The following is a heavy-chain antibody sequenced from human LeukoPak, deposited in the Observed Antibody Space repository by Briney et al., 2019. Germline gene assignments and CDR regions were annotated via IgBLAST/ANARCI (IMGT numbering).Heavy chain of an antibody. CDR3: ARYRRVYYDSSGYSWWSFDY. V-gene: IGHV1-2*02. CDR2: INPNSGGT. D-gene: IGHD3-22*01. J-gene: IGHJ4*02. Sequence: ASVKVSCKASGYTFTGYYMHWVRQAPGQGLEWMGWINPNSGGTNYAQRFQGRVTMTRDTSISTAYMELSRLRSDDTAVYYCARYRRVYYDSSGYSWWSFDYWGQGTLVTVAS. CDR1: GYTFTGYY.